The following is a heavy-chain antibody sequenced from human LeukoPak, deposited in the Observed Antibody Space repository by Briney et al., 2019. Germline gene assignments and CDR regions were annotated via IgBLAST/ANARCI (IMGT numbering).Heavy chain of an antibody. V-gene: IGHV4-34*01. CDR2: INHRGST. CDR1: GGSFSGYH. D-gene: IGHD6-6*01. CDR3: ARGRGAARFVTIEFDY. Sequence: PSETLSFTCAVYGGSFSGYHWSWIRQPPGKGLEWIGEINHRGSTNYNPSLKSRVTMSVDTSKNQFSLKLSSVTAADTAVYYCARGRGAARFVTIEFDYWGQGALVTVSS. J-gene: IGHJ4*02.